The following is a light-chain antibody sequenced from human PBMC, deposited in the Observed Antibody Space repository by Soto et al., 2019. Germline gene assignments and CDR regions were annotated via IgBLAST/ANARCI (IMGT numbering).Light chain of an antibody. V-gene: IGKV1-8*01. Sequence: AIRMTQSPSSLSASTGDRVTITCRASQGISSYLAWYQQKPGKAPKLLIYAASTLQSGVPSRFSGSGFGTDFTLTTSCLQSEEFATYYCPQYYSYPWTFGQGTKVEIK. CDR1: QGISSY. CDR3: PQYYSYPWT. J-gene: IGKJ1*01. CDR2: AAS.